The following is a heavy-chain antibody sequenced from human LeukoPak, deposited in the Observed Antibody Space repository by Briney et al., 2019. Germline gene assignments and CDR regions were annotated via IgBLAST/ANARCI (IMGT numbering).Heavy chain of an antibody. J-gene: IGHJ5*02. CDR3: AREWISGYNWFDP. Sequence: SETLSLTCAVSGYSISGGYYWGWIRQPPGKGLEWIGSIYHSGSTYYNPSLKSRVTISVDTSKNQFSLKLSSVTAADTAVYYCAREWISGYNWFDPWGQGTLVTVSS. V-gene: IGHV4-38-2*02. D-gene: IGHD5-12*01. CDR1: GYSISGGYY. CDR2: IYHSGST.